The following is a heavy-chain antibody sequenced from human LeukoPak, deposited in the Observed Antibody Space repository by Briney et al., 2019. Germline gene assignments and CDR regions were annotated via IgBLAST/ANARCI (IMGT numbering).Heavy chain of an antibody. Sequence: PGGSLRLSCAASGFTVSSNYMSWVRQAPGKGLEWVSVIYSGGSTYYADSVKGRFTISRDNSKNTLYLQMNSLRAEDTAVYYCAREFVLNPEIPTWGQGTLATVSS. CDR2: IYSGGST. J-gene: IGHJ4*02. CDR3: AREFVLNPEIPT. D-gene: IGHD2-8*02. V-gene: IGHV3-66*01. CDR1: GFTVSSNY.